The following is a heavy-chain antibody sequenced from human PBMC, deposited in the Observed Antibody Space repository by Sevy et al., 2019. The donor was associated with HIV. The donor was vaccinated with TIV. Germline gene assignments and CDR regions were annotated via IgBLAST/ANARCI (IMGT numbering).Heavy chain of an antibody. Sequence: SETLSLTYTVSGGSISSGDYYWSWIRQPPGKGLEWIGYIYYSGSTYYNPSLKSRVTISVDTSKNQFSQKLSSVTAADTAVYYCARGTYYYDSSGYFALDYFDYWGQGTLVTVSS. CDR1: GGSISSGDYY. D-gene: IGHD3-22*01. V-gene: IGHV4-30-4*01. CDR3: ARGTYYYDSSGYFALDYFDY. CDR2: IYYSGST. J-gene: IGHJ4*02.